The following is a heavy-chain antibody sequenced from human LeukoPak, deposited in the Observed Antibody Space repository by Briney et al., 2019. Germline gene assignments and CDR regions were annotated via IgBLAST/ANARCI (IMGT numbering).Heavy chain of an antibody. J-gene: IGHJ6*02. Sequence: PGGSLRLSCAASGFTFSSYNMNWVRQAPDKGLEWMVVISYDGSNKYCADSGKGRFTISRDNSKNTLYLQMNSLRAEDTAVYYCARGSGFGGIYYYGMDVWGQGTTVTVSS. V-gene: IGHV3-30-3*01. D-gene: IGHD3-10*01. CDR2: ISYDGSNK. CDR1: GFTFSSYN. CDR3: ARGSGFGGIYYYGMDV.